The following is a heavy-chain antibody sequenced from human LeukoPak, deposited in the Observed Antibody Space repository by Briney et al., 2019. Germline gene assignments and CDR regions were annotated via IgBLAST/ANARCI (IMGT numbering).Heavy chain of an antibody. V-gene: IGHV1-18*01. CDR3: ARQYYYGSGSYHGDDAFDI. J-gene: IGHJ3*02. CDR1: GYTFSSYG. CDR2: ISAYDGNT. D-gene: IGHD3-10*01. Sequence: ASVKVSCKASGYTFSSYGISWARQAPGRGLEYMGWISAYDGNTNYAQKLQGRVTMTTHTSTSTAYMELRSLRSDDTAVYYCARQYYYGSGSYHGDDAFDIWGQGTMVIVSS.